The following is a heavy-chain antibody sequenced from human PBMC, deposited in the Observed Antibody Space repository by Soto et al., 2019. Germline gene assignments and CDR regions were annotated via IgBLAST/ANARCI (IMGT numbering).Heavy chain of an antibody. D-gene: IGHD1-26*01. CDR1: GVTFSSYG. CDR3: ARDGVGTTTYFGYFDY. Sequence: GGSLRLSCAASGVTFSSYGMHWVRQAPGKGLEWVAVIWYDGSNKYYADSVKGRFTISRDNPKNMLYLQMNSLRAEDTAIYYCARDGVGTTTYFGYFDYWGLGTLVTVSS. J-gene: IGHJ4*02. CDR2: IWYDGSNK. V-gene: IGHV3-33*01.